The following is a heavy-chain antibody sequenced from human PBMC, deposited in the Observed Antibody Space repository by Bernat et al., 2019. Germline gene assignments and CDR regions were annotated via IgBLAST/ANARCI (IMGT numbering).Heavy chain of an antibody. D-gene: IGHD6-19*01. CDR2: IYPGDSDT. CDR3: AIGGLYSSGWYGWFDP. CDR1: GYSFTSSW. J-gene: IGHJ5*02. V-gene: IGHV5-51*01. Sequence: EVQLVQSGAEVKKPGESLKISCKGSGYSFTSSWIGWVRQMPGKGLGWMGIIYPGDSDTRYSPSFQGQVTISADKSISTAYLQWSSLKASDTAMYYCAIGGLYSSGWYGWFDPWGQGTLVTVSS.